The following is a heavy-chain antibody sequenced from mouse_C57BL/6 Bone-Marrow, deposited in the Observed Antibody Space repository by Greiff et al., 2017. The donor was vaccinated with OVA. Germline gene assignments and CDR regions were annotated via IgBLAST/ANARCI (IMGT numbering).Heavy chain of an antibody. D-gene: IGHD2-4*01. V-gene: IGHV1-85*01. CDR1: GYTFTSYD. CDR2: IYPRDGST. Sequence: QVQLKESGPELVKPGASVKLSCKASGYTFTSYDINWVKQRPGPGLEWIGWIYPRDGSTKYNEKFKGKATLTVDTSSSTAYMELHSLTSEDSAVYFCARHYDYDEGWDWGQGTLVTVSA. CDR3: ARHYDYDEGWD. J-gene: IGHJ3*01.